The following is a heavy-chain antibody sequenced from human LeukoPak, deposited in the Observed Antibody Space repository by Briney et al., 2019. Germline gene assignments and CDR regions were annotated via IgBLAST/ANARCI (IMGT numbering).Heavy chain of an antibody. J-gene: IGHJ4*02. CDR2: IGGYNGNT. V-gene: IGHV1-18*01. D-gene: IGHD2-21*01. CDR1: GYTFTSYG. Sequence: GASVKVSCKASGYTFTSYGISWVRQAPGQGLEWMGWIGGYNGNTNYAQNLQGRVTMTTDTSTSTAYMELRSLRSDDTAVYYCASGQGDVWQSLSGYWGQGTLVTVSS. CDR3: ASGQGDVWQSLSGY.